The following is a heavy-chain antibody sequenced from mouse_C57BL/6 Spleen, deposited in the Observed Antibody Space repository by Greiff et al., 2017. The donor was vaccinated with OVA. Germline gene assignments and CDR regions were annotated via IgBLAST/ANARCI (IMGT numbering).Heavy chain of an antibody. V-gene: IGHV5-16*01. CDR3: ARAGYGRAFDY. Sequence: EVKLVESEGGLVQPGSSMKLSCTASGFTFSDYYMAWVRQVPEKGLEWVANINYDGSSTYYLDSLKSRFIISRDNAKNILYLQMSSLKSEDTATYYCARAGYGRAFDYWGQGTTLTVSS. CDR2: INYDGSST. D-gene: IGHD1-1*01. CDR1: GFTFSDYY. J-gene: IGHJ2*01.